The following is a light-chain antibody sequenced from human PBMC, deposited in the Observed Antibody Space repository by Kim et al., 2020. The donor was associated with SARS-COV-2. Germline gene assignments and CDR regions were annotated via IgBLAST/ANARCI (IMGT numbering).Light chain of an antibody. CDR3: AAWDDSLNGVV. CDR1: SSNIGSNS. J-gene: IGLJ2*01. CDR2: SNN. Sequence: GQRDTISCSGSSSNIGSNSVNWYQQLPGPAPKLLIYSNNQRPSGVPDRFSGSKSGTSASLAISGLQSEDEADYYCAAWDDSLNGVVFGGGTQLTVL. V-gene: IGLV1-44*01.